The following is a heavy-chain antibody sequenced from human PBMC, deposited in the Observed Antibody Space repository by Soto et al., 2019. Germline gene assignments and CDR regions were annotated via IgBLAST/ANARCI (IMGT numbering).Heavy chain of an antibody. V-gene: IGHV6-1*01. CDR3: ARGSWDDVSGHYYMDV. CDR1: GDSVSSNSAG. Sequence: QTLSLTCDISGDSVSSNSAGWNWIRQTPSRGLEWLGRTYYKSKWYYTYAASVKSRITVSPDTSKDQFSLQLTSVTPEDTAVYYCARGSWDDVSGHYYMDVWDKGTTVTVSS. J-gene: IGHJ6*03. D-gene: IGHD1-1*01. CDR2: TYYKSKWYY.